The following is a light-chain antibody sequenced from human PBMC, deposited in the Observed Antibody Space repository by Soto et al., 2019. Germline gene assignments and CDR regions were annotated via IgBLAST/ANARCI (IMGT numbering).Light chain of an antibody. Sequence: EIVLTQSPATLSLSPGERATLSCRASQSVGSYLAWYQQKPGQAPRLLIYDASNRATGIPARFSGSGSGTDFTLTISSLEPEDLAVYYCQQRSNWPPFTFGPGTKVDIK. CDR1: QSVGSY. CDR3: QQRSNWPPFT. J-gene: IGKJ3*01. V-gene: IGKV3-11*01. CDR2: DAS.